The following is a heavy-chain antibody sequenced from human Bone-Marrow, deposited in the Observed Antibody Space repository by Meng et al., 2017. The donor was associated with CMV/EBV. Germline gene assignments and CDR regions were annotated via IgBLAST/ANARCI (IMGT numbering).Heavy chain of an antibody. CDR3: TRDHSRYCSSTSCYSGYYYYVMDV. CDR1: GFPFSDYS. Sequence: GGSLRLSCAASGFPFSDYSMRWIRQAPGRGLEWISYISNSGSSIYYADSVKGRFTISRDNAKNSLYLQMNSLGAEDTAVYYCTRDHSRYCSSTSCYSGYYYYVMDVWGQGTTVTVSS. D-gene: IGHD2-2*01. V-gene: IGHV3-11*01. CDR2: ISNSGSSI. J-gene: IGHJ6*02.